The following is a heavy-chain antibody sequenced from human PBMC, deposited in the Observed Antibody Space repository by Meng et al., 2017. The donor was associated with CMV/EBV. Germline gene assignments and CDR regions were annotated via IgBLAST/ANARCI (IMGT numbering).Heavy chain of an antibody. CDR1: GFTFSNAW. J-gene: IGHJ4*02. D-gene: IGHD5-12*01. Sequence: GESLKISCAASGFTFSNAWMSWVRQAPGKGLEWVSYISSSGSTIYYADSVKGRFTIYRDNAKNSLYLQMNSLRAEDTAVYYCARRYSGYDFDYWGQGTLVTVSS. V-gene: IGHV3-11*01. CDR2: ISSSGSTI. CDR3: ARRYSGYDFDY.